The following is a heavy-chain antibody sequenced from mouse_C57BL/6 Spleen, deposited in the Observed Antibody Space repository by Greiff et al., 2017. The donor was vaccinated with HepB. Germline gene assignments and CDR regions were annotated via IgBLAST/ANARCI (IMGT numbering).Heavy chain of an antibody. J-gene: IGHJ4*01. CDR2: IRSKSNNYAT. CDR1: GFSFNTYA. D-gene: IGHD1-1*01. V-gene: IGHV10-1*01. CDR3: VRHGTTVVNYYAMDY. Sequence: EVQLVESGGGLVQPKGSLKLSCAASGFSFNTYAMNWVRQAPGKGLEWVARIRSKSNNYATYYADSVKDRFTISRDDSESMLYLQMNNLKTEDTAMYYCVRHGTTVVNYYAMDYWGQGTSVTVSS.